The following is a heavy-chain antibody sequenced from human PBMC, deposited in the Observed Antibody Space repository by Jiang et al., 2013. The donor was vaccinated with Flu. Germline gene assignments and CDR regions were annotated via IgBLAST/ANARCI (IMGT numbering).Heavy chain of an antibody. Sequence: VQLVESGGGLVQPGRSLRLSCAASGFTFDDYAMHWVRQAPGKGLEWVSGISWNSGSIGYADSVKGRFTISRDNAKNSLYLQMNSLRAEDTALYYCAKGADYYDSSGYLYWGQGTLVTVSS. J-gene: IGHJ4*02. D-gene: IGHD3-22*01. CDR1: GFTFDDYA. V-gene: IGHV3-9*01. CDR3: AKGADYYDSSGYLY. CDR2: ISWNSGSI.